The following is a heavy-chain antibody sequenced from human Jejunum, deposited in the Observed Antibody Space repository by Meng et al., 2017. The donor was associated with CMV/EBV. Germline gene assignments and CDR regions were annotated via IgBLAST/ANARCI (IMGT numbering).Heavy chain of an antibody. Sequence: QVQAVQAWAEVKKPGASVKVPCKASGYSFTTYAMHWVRQAPGQRLEWMGWINAGNGNTKYSEKFQSRVTITRDTAASTAYMELSSLRSEDTAVYYCARTGCSSSSCYDYWGQGTLVTVSS. J-gene: IGHJ4*02. D-gene: IGHD2-2*01. CDR1: GYSFTTYA. CDR3: ARTGCSSSSCYDY. V-gene: IGHV1-3*01. CDR2: INAGNGNT.